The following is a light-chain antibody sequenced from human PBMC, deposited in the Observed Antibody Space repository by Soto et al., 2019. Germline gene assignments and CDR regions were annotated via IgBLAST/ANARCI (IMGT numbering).Light chain of an antibody. V-gene: IGKV3-20*01. CDR3: QQYDTLPRT. Sequence: EMVMTQSPAILSWSPGESATLSCRASQSFSSSYLAWYQQKPGQAPRFLIYDASNRATGIPARFSGSGSGTDFTLTISSLEPEDSAVYYCQQYDTLPRTFGQGTKVDIK. J-gene: IGKJ1*01. CDR1: QSFSSSY. CDR2: DAS.